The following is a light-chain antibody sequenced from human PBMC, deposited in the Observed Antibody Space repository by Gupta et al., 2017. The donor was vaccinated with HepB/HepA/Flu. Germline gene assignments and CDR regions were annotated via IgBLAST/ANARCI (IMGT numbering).Light chain of an antibody. CDR1: NSNIGIGYD. V-gene: IGLV1-40*01. CDR2: ADT. J-gene: IGLJ1*01. Sequence: QSVLTQPPSVSGAPGQRVAISCPGSNSNIGIGYDVHWYQQLPGTAPKLLIFADTNRPSGDPDRFSGSKSGTSASLAIAGLQADDEADYYCQSYDNSLSGYVFGSGTKVTVL. CDR3: QSYDNSLSGYV.